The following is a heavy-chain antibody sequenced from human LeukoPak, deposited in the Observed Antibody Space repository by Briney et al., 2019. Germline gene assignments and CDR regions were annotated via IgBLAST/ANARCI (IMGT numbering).Heavy chain of an antibody. CDR3: AREVRITIFGVVYYYMDV. CDR2: ISAYNGNT. CDR1: GYTFTSYG. J-gene: IGHJ6*03. V-gene: IGHV1-18*01. D-gene: IGHD3-3*01. Sequence: ASVKVSCKASGYTFTSYGISWVRQAPGQGLEWMGWISAYNGNTSYAQKLQGRVTMTTDTSTSTAYMELRSLRSDDTAVYYCAREVRITIFGVVYYYMDVWGKGTTVTVSS.